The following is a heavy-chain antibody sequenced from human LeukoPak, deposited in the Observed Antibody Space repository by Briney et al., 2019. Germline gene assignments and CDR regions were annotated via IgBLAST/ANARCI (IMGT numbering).Heavy chain of an antibody. CDR2: ISAYNGNT. D-gene: IGHD3-10*01. J-gene: IGHJ4*02. Sequence: GASVKVSCKASGYTFTSYGISWVRRAPGQGLEWMGWISAYNGNTNYAQKLQGRVTMTTDTSTSTAYMELRSLRSDDTAVYYCARDRSVYCYGSGSVTWGQGTLVTVSS. CDR3: ARDRSVYCYGSGSVT. V-gene: IGHV1-18*01. CDR1: GYTFTSYG.